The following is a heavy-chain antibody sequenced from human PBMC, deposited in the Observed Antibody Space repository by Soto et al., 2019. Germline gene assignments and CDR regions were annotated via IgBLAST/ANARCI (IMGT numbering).Heavy chain of an antibody. D-gene: IGHD3-16*02. Sequence: GASVKVSCKASCYTLTSYCIHWVRQAPGQRLEWMGWISAYNGNTNYAQKLQGRVTMTTDTSTSTAYMELRSLRSDDTAVYCCARSLSGDYIWGSYRSDYYYMDVWGKGTTVTVSS. J-gene: IGHJ6*03. V-gene: IGHV1-18*01. CDR3: ARSLSGDYIWGSYRSDYYYMDV. CDR2: ISAYNGNT. CDR1: CYTLTSYC.